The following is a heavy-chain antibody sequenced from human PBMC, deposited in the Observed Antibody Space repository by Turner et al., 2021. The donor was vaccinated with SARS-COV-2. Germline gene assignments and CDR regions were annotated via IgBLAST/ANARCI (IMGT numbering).Heavy chain of an antibody. CDR3: ARRSAYSGNRSFFDS. V-gene: IGHV3-7*04. J-gene: IGHJ4*02. Sequence: EVQLVESGGGLVQPGGSLRRSCAASGFTFSNYWMSWVRQAPGKRPEWVANIKNDGSDRYYVDSVKGRFTISRDNAKNSVYLQMDSLRAEDTAVYYCARRSAYSGNRSFFDSWGQGSLVTVSS. CDR2: IKNDGSDR. D-gene: IGHD5-12*01. CDR1: GFTFSNYW.